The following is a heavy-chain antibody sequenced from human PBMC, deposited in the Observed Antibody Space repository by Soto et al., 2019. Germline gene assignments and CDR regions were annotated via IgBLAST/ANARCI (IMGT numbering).Heavy chain of an antibody. V-gene: IGHV4-34*01. CDR2: INHVGGT. CDR3: ARPLEVPAAIYYYYGMDV. D-gene: IGHD2-2*01. J-gene: IGHJ6*02. CDR1: CGVLSESY. Sequence: AETLSLTCTVYCGVLSESYWTLIRHPPGIGLEWIGEINHVGGTNYNPSLKSRVTMSVDTSKNQFSLKLSSVTAADTAVYYCARPLEVPAAIYYYYGMDVWGQGATVTVSS.